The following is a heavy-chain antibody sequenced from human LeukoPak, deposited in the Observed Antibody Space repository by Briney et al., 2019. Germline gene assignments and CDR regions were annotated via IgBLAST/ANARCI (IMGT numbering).Heavy chain of an antibody. D-gene: IGHD3-9*01. CDR3: ARQEGKYYDILTGYSPGGWFDP. CDR1: GGSISSSSYY. Sequence: PSETLSLTCTVSGGSISSSSYYWGWIRQPPGKGLEWIGSIYYSGSTYYNPSLKSRVTISVDTSKNQFSLKLSSVTAADTAVYYCARQEGKYYDILTGYSPGGWFDPWGQGTLVTVSS. J-gene: IGHJ5*02. V-gene: IGHV4-39*01. CDR2: IYYSGST.